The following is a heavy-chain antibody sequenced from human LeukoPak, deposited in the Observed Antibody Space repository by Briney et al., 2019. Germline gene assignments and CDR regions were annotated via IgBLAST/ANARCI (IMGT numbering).Heavy chain of an antibody. CDR1: GFTFSSYT. Sequence: GGSLRLSCAASGFTFSSYTIYWVRQAPGKGLEWVAVISYDGSNKYYADSVKGRFTISRDNSKNTLYLQMNSLRAEDTAVYYCARETMVRGVIWGAFDIWGQGTMVTVSS. J-gene: IGHJ3*02. V-gene: IGHV3-30*04. CDR2: ISYDGSNK. D-gene: IGHD3-10*01. CDR3: ARETMVRGVIWGAFDI.